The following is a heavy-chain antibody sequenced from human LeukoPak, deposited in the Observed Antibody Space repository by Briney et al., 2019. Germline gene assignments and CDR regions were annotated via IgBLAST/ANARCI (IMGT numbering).Heavy chain of an antibody. J-gene: IGHJ5*02. Sequence: GGSLRLSCAASGFTFSSYAMSWVRQAPGKGLEWVSAISGSGGSTYYADSVKGRFTISRDNSKNTLYLQMNSLRAEDTAVYYCAKDQCPDYCSGGSCHCNWFDPWGQGTLVTVSS. CDR2: ISGSGGST. D-gene: IGHD2-15*01. V-gene: IGHV3-23*01. CDR3: AKDQCPDYCSGGSCHCNWFDP. CDR1: GFTFSSYA.